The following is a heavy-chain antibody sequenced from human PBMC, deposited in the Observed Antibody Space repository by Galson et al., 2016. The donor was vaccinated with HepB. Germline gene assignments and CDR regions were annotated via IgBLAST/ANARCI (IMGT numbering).Heavy chain of an antibody. V-gene: IGHV4-59*01. D-gene: IGHD3-3*01. CDR3: ARGPLILEWLFSSGGEFDY. J-gene: IGHJ4*02. CDR2: VRDTGST. CDR1: GGSISSYY. Sequence: SETLSLTCTVSGGSISSYYWSWIRQPPGKGLEWIGYVRDTGSTNYNPSLKSRLTISLDTSTNQFSLKLSSVTAADTAVYYCARGPLILEWLFSSGGEFDYWGQGTLVTVSS.